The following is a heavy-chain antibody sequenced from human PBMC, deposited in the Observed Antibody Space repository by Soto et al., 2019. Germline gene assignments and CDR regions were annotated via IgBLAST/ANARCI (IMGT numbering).Heavy chain of an antibody. D-gene: IGHD5-18*01. CDR3: ARVYTRGSYGLFDY. CDR1: GYTFTSYA. CDR2: INAGNGNT. J-gene: IGHJ4*02. V-gene: IGHV1-3*01. Sequence: VKVSCKASGYTFTSYAMHWVRQAPGQRLEWMGWINAGNGNTKYSQKFQGRVTITRDTSASTAYMELSSLRSEDTAVYYCARVYTRGSYGLFDYWGQGTLVTVSS.